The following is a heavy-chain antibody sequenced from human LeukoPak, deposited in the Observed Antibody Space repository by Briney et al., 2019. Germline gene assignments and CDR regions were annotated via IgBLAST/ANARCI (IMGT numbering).Heavy chain of an antibody. CDR2: IKQDGSEK. J-gene: IGHJ4*02. CDR1: GFTFSRYW. CDR3: ARDKGDYDTSGSLFVF. D-gene: IGHD3-22*01. V-gene: IGHV3-7*03. Sequence: HPGGSLRLSCAASGFTFSRYWMSWVRQAPRKGLEWVANIKQDGSEKYYVDSVKGRFTISRDNAKNSLYLQMNSLRAEDTAVYYCARDKGDYDTSGSLFVFGGQGTLVTVSS.